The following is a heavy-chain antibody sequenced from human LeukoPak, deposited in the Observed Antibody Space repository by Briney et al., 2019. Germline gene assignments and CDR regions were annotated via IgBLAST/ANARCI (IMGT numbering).Heavy chain of an antibody. CDR2: ISGSGGST. V-gene: IGHV3-23*01. J-gene: IGHJ3*02. CDR1: GFTFSNAW. CDR3: AKGGYYDSSGPDGI. Sequence: GGSLRLSCAASGFTFSNAWMSWVRQAPGKGLEWVSAISGSGGSTYYADSVKGRFTISRDNSKNTLYLQMNSLRAEDTAVYYCAKGGYYDSSGPDGIWGQGTMVTVSS. D-gene: IGHD3-22*01.